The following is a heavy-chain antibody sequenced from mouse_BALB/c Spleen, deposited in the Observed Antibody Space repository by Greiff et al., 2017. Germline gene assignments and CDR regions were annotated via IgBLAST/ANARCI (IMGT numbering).Heavy chain of an antibody. Sequence: VKLMESAAELARPGASVKMSCKASGYTFTSYTMHWVKQRPGQGLEWIGYINPSSGYTEYNQKFKDKTTLTADKSSSTAYMQLSSLTSEDSAVYYCAKGESYYFDYWGQGTTLTVSS. CDR3: AKGESYYFDY. CDR1: GYTFTSYT. CDR2: INPSSGYT. J-gene: IGHJ2*01. V-gene: IGHV1-4*02.